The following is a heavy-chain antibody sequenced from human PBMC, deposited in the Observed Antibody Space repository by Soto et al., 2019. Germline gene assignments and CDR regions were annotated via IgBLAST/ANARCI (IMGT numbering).Heavy chain of an antibody. Sequence: QVQLLESGPGLVKASQTLSLTCSISGGSISSGGYYWSWVRQRPGKGLEWIGYIYFNENTYYNPYLKTRVTLSAGTSKSQFSLRLSSVTAADAAVYYCARQITMVRGIDFWGPGISVSVSS. V-gene: IGHV4-31*03. CDR2: IYFNENT. J-gene: IGHJ4*02. CDR3: ARQITMVRGIDF. CDR1: GGSISSGGYY. D-gene: IGHD3-10*01.